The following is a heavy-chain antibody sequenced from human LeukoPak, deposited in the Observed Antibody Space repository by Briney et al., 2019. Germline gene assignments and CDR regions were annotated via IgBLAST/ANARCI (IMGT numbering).Heavy chain of an antibody. CDR1: GYSFTNYW. J-gene: IGHJ6*03. D-gene: IGHD6-6*01. CDR2: TYPGDSDT. CDR3: ASHSSSSLWFYMDV. V-gene: IGHV5-51*01. Sequence: GESLKISCQGSGYSFTNYWIGWVRQMPGKGLEWMGITYPGDSDTRYSPSFQGQVTISADKSISTAYLQWSSLKASDTAMYYCASHSSSSLWFYMDVWGKGTTVTVSS.